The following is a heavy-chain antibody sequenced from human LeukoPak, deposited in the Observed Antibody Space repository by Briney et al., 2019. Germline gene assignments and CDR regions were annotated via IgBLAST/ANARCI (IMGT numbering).Heavy chain of an antibody. J-gene: IGHJ4*02. CDR2: ISGSRSDI. V-gene: IGHV3-21*04. CDR3: ARDLGENWNYYFDY. Sequence: GGSLRLSCAVSGFTLSTYSMSWVRQAPGKGLEWVSSISGSRSDIYYADSVKGRFTISSDNAKNSLYLQMNSLRAEDTALYYCARDLGENWNYYFDYWGQGTLVTVSS. D-gene: IGHD1-7*01. CDR1: GFTLSTYS.